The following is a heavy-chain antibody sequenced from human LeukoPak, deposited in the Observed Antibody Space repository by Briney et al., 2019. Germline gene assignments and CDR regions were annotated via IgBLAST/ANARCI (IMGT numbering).Heavy chain of an antibody. Sequence: GASVKVSCKASGYTFTSYAMNWVRQAPGQGLEGMGWINTNTGNPTYAQGFTGRFVFSLDTSVSTAYLQISSLKAEDTAVYYCARDRVLLWFGESYYFDYWGQGTLVTVSS. V-gene: IGHV7-4-1*02. CDR2: INTNTGNP. CDR3: ARDRVLLWFGESYYFDY. CDR1: GYTFTSYA. D-gene: IGHD3-10*01. J-gene: IGHJ4*02.